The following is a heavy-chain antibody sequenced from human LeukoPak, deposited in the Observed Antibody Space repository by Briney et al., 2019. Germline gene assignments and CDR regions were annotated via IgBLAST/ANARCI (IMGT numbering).Heavy chain of an antibody. CDR2: IYYSGST. Sequence: KPSETLSLTCTVSGGSISSSSYYWGWIRQPPGKGLEWIGSIYYSGSTNYNPSLKSRVTISVDTSKNQFSLKLSSVTAADTAVYYCARSGTYYYGSGSPELDYWGQGTLVTVSS. CDR1: GGSISSSSYY. CDR3: ARSGTYYYGSGSPELDY. J-gene: IGHJ4*02. D-gene: IGHD3-10*01. V-gene: IGHV4-39*07.